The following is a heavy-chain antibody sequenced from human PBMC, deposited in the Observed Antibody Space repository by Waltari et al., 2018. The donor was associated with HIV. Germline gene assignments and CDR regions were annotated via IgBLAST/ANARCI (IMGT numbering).Heavy chain of an antibody. CDR2: LSYDGNNK. Sequence: QVQLVESGGGVVQPGRSLRLSCVASGFTFTAYGMHWVRQAPGKGLEWVALLSYDGNNKFYTDSVKGLFTLSRDISKSTVYLQMNSLRVEDAALYFCARGYDVLTGNYSGMDVWGQGTTVIVSS. CDR3: ARGYDVLTGNYSGMDV. D-gene: IGHD3-9*01. J-gene: IGHJ6*02. V-gene: IGHV3-30*03. CDR1: GFTFTAYG.